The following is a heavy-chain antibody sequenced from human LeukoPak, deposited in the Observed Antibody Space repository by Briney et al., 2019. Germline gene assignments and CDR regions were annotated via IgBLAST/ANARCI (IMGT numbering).Heavy chain of an antibody. CDR1: DASISSGGYY. CDR3: ARGPHCSSTSCYSEYFHH. V-gene: IGHV4-31*03. J-gene: IGHJ1*01. CDR2: ISYSGSP. Sequence: SETLSLTCTVSDASISSGGYYWSWIRQHPGKGLEWIGYISYSGSPYYNPSLKSRVTISVDTSRNQFSLKLSSVTAADTAVYYCARGPHCSSTSCYSEYFHHWGQGTLVTVSS. D-gene: IGHD2-2*01.